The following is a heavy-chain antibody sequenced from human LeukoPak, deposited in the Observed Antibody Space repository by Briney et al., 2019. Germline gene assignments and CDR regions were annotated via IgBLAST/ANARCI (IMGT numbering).Heavy chain of an antibody. Sequence: GTLSLTCGVSGGSITSTNYWTWVRQPPGKGLEWIGEVNLQGSTNYNPSLMGRVAISVDMSENQFSLNLSSVTAADTAVYYCARGGYYGSGSDDAFDIWGQGTMVTVSS. V-gene: IGHV4-4*02. D-gene: IGHD3-10*01. CDR2: VNLQGST. J-gene: IGHJ3*02. CDR1: GGSITSTNY. CDR3: ARGGYYGSGSDDAFDI.